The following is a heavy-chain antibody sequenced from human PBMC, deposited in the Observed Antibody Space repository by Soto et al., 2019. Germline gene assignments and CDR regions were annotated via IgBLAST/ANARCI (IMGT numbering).Heavy chain of an antibody. D-gene: IGHD5-18*01. CDR2: INPNSGGT. Sequence: ASVKVSCKASGYTFTGYYMHWVRQAPGQGLEWMGWINPNSGGTNYAQKFQSRVTMTRDTSISTAYMELSRLRSDDTDVYYCARAVRRWIQYAFDIWGQGTMVTVSS. CDR1: GYTFTGYY. J-gene: IGHJ3*02. CDR3: ARAVRRWIQYAFDI. V-gene: IGHV1-2*02.